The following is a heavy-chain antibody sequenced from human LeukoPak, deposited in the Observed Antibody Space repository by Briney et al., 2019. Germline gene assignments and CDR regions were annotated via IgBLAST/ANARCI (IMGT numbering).Heavy chain of an antibody. V-gene: IGHV4-30-2*01. CDR2: IYHSGST. Sequence: SQTLSLTCAVSGGSISSGGYSWSWIRQPPGKGLEWIGYIYHSGSTYYNPSLKSRVTISVDRSKNQLSLKLSSVTAADTAVYYCARASGLYYFDYWGQGTLVTVSS. D-gene: IGHD3-3*01. CDR1: GGSISSGGYS. CDR3: ARASGLYYFDY. J-gene: IGHJ4*02.